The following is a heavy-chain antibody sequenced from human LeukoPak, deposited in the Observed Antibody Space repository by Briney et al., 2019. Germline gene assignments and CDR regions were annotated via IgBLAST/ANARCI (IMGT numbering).Heavy chain of an antibody. CDR3: ARGHYGMDV. CDR1: GFKFKNYW. Sequence: PGGSLRLSCIVSGFKFKNYWMSWVRQAPGKGLEWVANIKQDGSEKYSVDSVQGRFTISRDNAKNSLFLQMNSLRAEDTAVYYCARGHYGMDVWGQGTTVTVSS. V-gene: IGHV3-7*04. CDR2: IKQDGSEK. J-gene: IGHJ6*02.